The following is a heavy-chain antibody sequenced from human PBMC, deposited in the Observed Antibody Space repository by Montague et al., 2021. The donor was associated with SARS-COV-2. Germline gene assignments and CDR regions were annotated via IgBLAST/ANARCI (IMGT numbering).Heavy chain of an antibody. Sequence: SLRLSCAASGFTFGDYAMSWVRQAPGKGLEWVGFIRSKAYGGTTEYAASVKGRFTISRDDSKSIAYQQMNSLKTEDTAVYYCTRDGLGTMVRGVIILRDDAFDIWGQGTMVTVSS. J-gene: IGHJ3*02. D-gene: IGHD3-10*01. CDR2: IRSKAYGGTT. V-gene: IGHV3-49*04. CDR1: GFTFGDYA. CDR3: TRDGLGTMVRGVIILRDDAFDI.